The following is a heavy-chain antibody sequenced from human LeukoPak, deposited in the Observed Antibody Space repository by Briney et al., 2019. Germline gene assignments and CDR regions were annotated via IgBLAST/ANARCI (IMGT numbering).Heavy chain of an antibody. V-gene: IGHV4-34*01. CDR1: GGSFFGYH. J-gene: IGHJ3*01. Sequence: SETLSLTCAVSGGSFFGYHWNWIRQPPGKGLEWIGEINHRGITNYNPSLKSRVTISVDTSKSQFSLKLTSVTSADTAVYSCARLLDNDISGDPDTFDVWGQGTTVIVSS. CDR3: ARLLDNDISGDPDTFDV. D-gene: IGHD3-22*01. CDR2: INHRGIT.